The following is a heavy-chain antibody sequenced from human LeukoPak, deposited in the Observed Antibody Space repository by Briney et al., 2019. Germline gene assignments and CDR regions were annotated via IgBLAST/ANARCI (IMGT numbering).Heavy chain of an antibody. CDR1: GFTFSSYE. Sequence: GGSLRLSCAASGFTFSSYEMNWVRQAPGKGLEWVSYISSSGSSIYYADSVKGRFTISRDNAKNSLFLQMNSLRVEDTAVYYCASVDSSSWYAEVGALDYWGQGTLVTVSS. CDR2: ISSSGSSI. D-gene: IGHD6-13*01. V-gene: IGHV3-48*03. J-gene: IGHJ4*02. CDR3: ASVDSSSWYAEVGALDY.